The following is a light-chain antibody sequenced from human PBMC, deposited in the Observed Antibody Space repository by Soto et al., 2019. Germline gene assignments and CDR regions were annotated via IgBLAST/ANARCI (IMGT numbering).Light chain of an antibody. CDR1: SSDVGIYNY. J-gene: IGLJ2*01. CDR3: CSYAGRYTKV. Sequence: QSALTQSRSVSGSPGQSVTISCSGSSSDVGIYNYVSWYQHHPGKVPKVLIYDVNKRPSGVPDRFSGSKSGNTASLTISGLQAEDEADYYCCSYAGRYTKVFGGGTQLTVL. V-gene: IGLV2-11*01. CDR2: DVN.